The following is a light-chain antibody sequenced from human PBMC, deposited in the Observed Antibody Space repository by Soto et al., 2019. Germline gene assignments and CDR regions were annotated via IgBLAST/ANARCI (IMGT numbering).Light chain of an antibody. Sequence: QSALTRPPSASESPGQSVTISCTGTSSDVGGHNHVSWYQQHPGKAPKLMIYEVTKRPSGVPDRFSGSKSGNTASLTVSGLQAEDEADYYCSSYAGFNNFYVFGTGTKSPS. J-gene: IGLJ1*01. CDR3: SSYAGFNNFYV. CDR1: SSDVGGHNH. V-gene: IGLV2-8*01. CDR2: EVT.